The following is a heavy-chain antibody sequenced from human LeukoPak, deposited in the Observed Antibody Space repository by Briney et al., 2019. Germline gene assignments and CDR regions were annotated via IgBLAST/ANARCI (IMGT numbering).Heavy chain of an antibody. J-gene: IGHJ4*02. CDR2: INDSGST. CDR3: ARGLYCSGGSCYGP. D-gene: IGHD2-15*01. Sequence: SETLSLTCAVYGGSFSGYYWSWIRQPPGKGLEWIGEINDSGSTNYNPSLKSRVTISVDTSKNQFSLKLSSVTAADTAVYYCARGLYCSGGSCYGPWGQGTLVTVSS. V-gene: IGHV4-34*01. CDR1: GGSFSGYY.